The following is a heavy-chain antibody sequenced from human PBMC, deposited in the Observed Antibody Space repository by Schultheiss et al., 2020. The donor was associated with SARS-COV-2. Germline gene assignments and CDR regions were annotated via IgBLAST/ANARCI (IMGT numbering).Heavy chain of an antibody. CDR3: ARMGEIVVPAAVDGFDP. V-gene: IGHV4-34*01. Sequence: SETLSLTCAVYGGSFSGYYWSWIRQPPGKGLEWIGEINHSGSTNYNPSLKSRVTISVDTSKNQFSLKLSSVTAADTAVYYCARMGEIVVPAAVDGFDPWGQGTLVTVSS. CDR2: INHSGST. J-gene: IGHJ5*02. CDR1: GGSFSGYY. D-gene: IGHD2-2*01.